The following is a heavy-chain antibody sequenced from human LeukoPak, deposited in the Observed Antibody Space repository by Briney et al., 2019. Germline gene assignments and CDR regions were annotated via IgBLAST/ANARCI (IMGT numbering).Heavy chain of an antibody. CDR1: GGSISSYY. Sequence: TSETLSLTCTVSGGSISSYYWSWIRQPPGKGLEWIGYIYYSGSTNYNPSLKSRVTISVDTSKNQFSLKLSSVTAADTAVYYCARDSGYYDFWSGVADYWGQGTLVTVSS. D-gene: IGHD3-3*01. J-gene: IGHJ4*02. CDR2: IYYSGST. V-gene: IGHV4-59*01. CDR3: ARDSGYYDFWSGVADY.